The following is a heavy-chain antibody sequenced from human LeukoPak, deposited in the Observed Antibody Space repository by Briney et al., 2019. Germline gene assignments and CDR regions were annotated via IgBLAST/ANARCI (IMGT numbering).Heavy chain of an antibody. J-gene: IGHJ5*01. V-gene: IGHV4-39*01. CDR2: IYFSGTP. Sequence: KTSETLSLTCTASRGSIRTADYYWAWVRQPPGEGLEWLGSIYFSGTPYFNPSLKSRVAVSIDTSKNQFSLKVTSVNASDTAVYFCARTSSWYAGAWFDSWGQGTLVTVSS. D-gene: IGHD6-13*01. CDR3: ARTSSWYAGAWFDS. CDR1: RGSIRTADYY.